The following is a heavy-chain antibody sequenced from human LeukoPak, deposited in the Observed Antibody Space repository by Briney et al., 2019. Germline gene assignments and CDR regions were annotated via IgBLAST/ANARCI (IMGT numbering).Heavy chain of an antibody. Sequence: SETLSLTCTVSGGSISSYYWSWIRQPPGKGLEWIGYIYYSGSTNYNPSLKSRVTISVDTSKNQFSLKLSSVTAADTAVYYCARVSYYDTPPVLWGRGTLVTVSS. J-gene: IGHJ2*01. CDR2: IYYSGST. D-gene: IGHD3-9*01. CDR3: ARVSYYDTPPVL. V-gene: IGHV4-59*12. CDR1: GGSISSYY.